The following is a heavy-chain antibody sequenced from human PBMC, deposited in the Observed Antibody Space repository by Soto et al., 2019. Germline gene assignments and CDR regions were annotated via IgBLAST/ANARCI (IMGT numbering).Heavy chain of an antibody. D-gene: IGHD1-26*01. CDR1: GGSISSNAYY. J-gene: IGHJ4*02. V-gene: IGHV4-39*01. CDR2: VYYSGSA. Sequence: QLQLQESGPGLVKPSETLSLTCTVSGGSISSNAYYWGWIRQPPGKGLEWIGSVYYSGSANYNPSLKSRLTTSVDTPKNQFSLQLISVTAADTAVYYCARRPKRGSYSWCFDYWGQGTLVTVSS. CDR3: ARRPKRGSYSWCFDY.